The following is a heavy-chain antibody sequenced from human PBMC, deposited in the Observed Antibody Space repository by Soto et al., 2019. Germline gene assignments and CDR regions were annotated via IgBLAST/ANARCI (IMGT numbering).Heavy chain of an antibody. CDR1: GFTFSSCA. J-gene: IGHJ4*02. CDR3: AKAPYYSSGYSYYFDY. Sequence: GGSLRLSCAASGFTFSSCAMSWVRQAPGKGLEWVSAISGSGGSTYYADSVKGRFTISRDNSKNTLYLQMNSLRAEDTAVYYCAKAPYYSSGYSYYFDYWGQGTLVTVSS. D-gene: IGHD3-22*01. CDR2: ISGSGGST. V-gene: IGHV3-23*01.